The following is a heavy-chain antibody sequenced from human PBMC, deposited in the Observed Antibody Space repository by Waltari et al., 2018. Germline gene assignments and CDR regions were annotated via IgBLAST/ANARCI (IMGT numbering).Heavy chain of an antibody. CDR3: AKLTGTAGSEFAP. Sequence: EVQLLESGGGLVQPGGSLRLSCAASGFTFSNYAMTWVRQAPGKGLEWLSIIYSNSLTTYYADSVRGRFTISRDNSRNTLYLQMNSLAAEDTAIYYCAKLTGTAGSEFAPWGQGTLVTVSS. CDR1: GFTFSNYA. J-gene: IGHJ5*02. CDR2: IYSNSLTT. V-gene: IGHV3-23*03.